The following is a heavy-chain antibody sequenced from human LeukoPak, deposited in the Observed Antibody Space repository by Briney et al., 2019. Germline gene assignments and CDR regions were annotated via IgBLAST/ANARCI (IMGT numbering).Heavy chain of an antibody. Sequence: SETLSLTCTVSGYSISSGYYWGWIRQPPGKGLEWIGSIYHSGRTYYNPSLKSRVTISVDTSKNQFSLKLSSVTAADTAVYYCARSVEGYCRGGSCYSYSYYMDVWGKGTTVTVSS. V-gene: IGHV4-38-2*02. CDR2: IYHSGRT. CDR1: GYSISSGYY. CDR3: ARSVEGYCRGGSCYSYSYYMDV. J-gene: IGHJ6*03. D-gene: IGHD2-15*01.